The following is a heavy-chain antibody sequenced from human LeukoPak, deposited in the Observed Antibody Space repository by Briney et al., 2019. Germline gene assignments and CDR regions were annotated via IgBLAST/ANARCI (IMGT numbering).Heavy chain of an antibody. CDR2: IWYDGSNK. V-gene: IGHV3-33*01. J-gene: IGHJ2*01. CDR1: GFTFSSYG. CDR3: ARVSQGYFDL. Sequence: GGPLTLSCAASGFTFSSYGMHWVRQAPGKGLPRVAVIWYDGSNKYYADSVQGRFTISRDNSKNTLYLQMNSLRAEDTAVYYCARVSQGYFDLWGRGTLVTVSS.